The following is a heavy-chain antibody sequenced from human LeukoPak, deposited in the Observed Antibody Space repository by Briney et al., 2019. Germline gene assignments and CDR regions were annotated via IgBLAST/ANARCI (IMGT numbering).Heavy chain of an antibody. V-gene: IGHV3-64*01. Sequence: TGGSLRPSCAASGFTFSSYAMHWVRQAPGKGLEYVSAISSNGGSTYYANSVKGRFTISRDNSKNTLYLQMGSLRAEDMAVYYCARDSIAVAGTIDHWGQGTLVTVSS. D-gene: IGHD6-19*01. CDR1: GFTFSSYA. CDR3: ARDSIAVAGTIDH. J-gene: IGHJ4*02. CDR2: ISSNGGST.